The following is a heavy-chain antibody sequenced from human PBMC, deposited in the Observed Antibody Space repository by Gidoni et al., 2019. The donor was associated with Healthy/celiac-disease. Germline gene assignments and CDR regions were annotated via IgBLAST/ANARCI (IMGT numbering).Heavy chain of an antibody. Sequence: QVQLVESGGVVVQPGRSLRLPCAASGFTFSSYGMHWVRQAPGKGLGWVAVIWYYGSNKYYADSVKGRFTISRDNSKNTRYLQMNSLRAEDTAVYYCARDRGTAMAIIDYWGQGTLVTVSS. J-gene: IGHJ4*02. V-gene: IGHV3-33*01. CDR3: ARDRGTAMAIIDY. D-gene: IGHD5-18*01. CDR2: IWYYGSNK. CDR1: GFTFSSYG.